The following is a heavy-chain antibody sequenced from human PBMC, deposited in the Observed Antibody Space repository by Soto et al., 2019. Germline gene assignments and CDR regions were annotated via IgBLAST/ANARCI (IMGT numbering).Heavy chain of an antibody. J-gene: IGHJ6*02. Sequence: EVQLVESGGGLVKPGGSLRLSCAASGFTFSSYSMNWVRQAPGKGLEWVSSISSSSSYIYYADSVKGRFTISRDNAKNSLYLQMNSLRAEDTAVYYCARDTARYYYYCMDVWGQGTTVTVS. CDR1: GFTFSSYS. CDR2: ISSSSSYI. D-gene: IGHD6-6*01. V-gene: IGHV3-21*01. CDR3: ARDTARYYYYCMDV.